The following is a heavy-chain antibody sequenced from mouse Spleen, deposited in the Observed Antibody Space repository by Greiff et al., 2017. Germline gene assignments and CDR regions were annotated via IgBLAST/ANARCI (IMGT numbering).Heavy chain of an antibody. CDR1: GFTFSSYG. CDR3: ARPNYRYDESPFAY. Sequence: DVKLVESGGDLVKPGGSLKLSCAASGFTFSSYGMSWVRQTPDKRLEWVATISSGGSYTYYPDSVKGRFTISRDNAKNTLYLQMSSLKSEDTAMYYCARPNYRYDESPFAYWGQGTLVTVSA. CDR2: ISSGGSYT. J-gene: IGHJ3*01. V-gene: IGHV5-6*02. D-gene: IGHD2-14*01.